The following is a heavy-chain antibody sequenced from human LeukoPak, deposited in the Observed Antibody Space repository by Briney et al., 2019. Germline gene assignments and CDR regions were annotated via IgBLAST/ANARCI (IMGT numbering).Heavy chain of an antibody. D-gene: IGHD6-13*01. Sequence: EASVKVSCKASGNTFTSYDINWGRQATGQGLEWMGWMNPNSGNTGYAQKFQGRVTMTRNTSISTAYMELSSLRSEDTAVYYCARVWLGYSSSWYYWGQGTLVTVSS. V-gene: IGHV1-8*01. J-gene: IGHJ4*02. CDR3: ARVWLGYSSSWYY. CDR2: MNPNSGNT. CDR1: GNTFTSYD.